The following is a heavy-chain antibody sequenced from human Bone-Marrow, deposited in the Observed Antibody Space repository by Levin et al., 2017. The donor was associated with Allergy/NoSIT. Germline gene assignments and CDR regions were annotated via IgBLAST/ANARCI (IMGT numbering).Heavy chain of an antibody. V-gene: IGHV3-30*18. CDR3: AKARPRVTGPTLDP. CDR1: GFTFSSYG. D-gene: IGHD1-7*01. Sequence: GGSLRLSCAASGFTFSSYGMHWVRQAPGKGLEWVAVISYDGSNKYYADSVKGRFTISRDNSKNTLYLQMNSLRAEDTAVYYCAKARPRVTGPTLDPWGQGTLVTVSS. CDR2: ISYDGSNK. J-gene: IGHJ5*02.